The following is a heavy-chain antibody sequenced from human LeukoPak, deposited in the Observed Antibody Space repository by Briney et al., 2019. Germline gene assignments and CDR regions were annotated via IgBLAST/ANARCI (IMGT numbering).Heavy chain of an antibody. CDR1: GFTFTSYS. Sequence: GGSLRLSCAASGFTFTSYSMNWVRQAPGKGLEWVSYIRSRPSTIYYADSVKGRFTISRDDAKNSLYLQMNSLRAEDTAIYYCVRDHHWGFDSWGQGTLVSVSS. D-gene: IGHD7-27*01. CDR3: VRDHHWGFDS. CDR2: IRSRPSTI. V-gene: IGHV3-48*01. J-gene: IGHJ4*02.